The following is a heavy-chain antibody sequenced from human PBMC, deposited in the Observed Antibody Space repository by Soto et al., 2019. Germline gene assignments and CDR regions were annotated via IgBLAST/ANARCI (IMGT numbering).Heavy chain of an antibody. CDR3: ARLGWELQSGRRYSDY. CDR2: ISPYTVKT. Sequence: QVQLVQSGAELKKPGASMKVSCKTSGYTFSSNALTWVRQAPGQGLECMGWISPYTVKTVYAQKFQGRVTMTTDPSTSTAYMELRALESDDTAVYYCARLGWELQSGRRYSDYWGQGTLITVSS. CDR1: GYTFSSNA. D-gene: IGHD2-15*01. V-gene: IGHV1-18*04. J-gene: IGHJ4*02.